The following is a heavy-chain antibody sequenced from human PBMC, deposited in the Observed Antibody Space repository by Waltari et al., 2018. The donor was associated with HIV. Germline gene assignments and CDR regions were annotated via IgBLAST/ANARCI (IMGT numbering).Heavy chain of an antibody. D-gene: IGHD3-9*01. Sequence: VRLVGSGGGVVRAWKARTIHCTHTGVTFCDFGCSLGLPVPGGGLEWVSGITWNGVVIGYATSVRGRFTISRDNTKNSLFLQMKSLGPEDTGLYYCTKDVGTGDWLSRSGTGGDFDSWGQGALVTVSS. CDR3: TKDVGTGDWLSRSGTGGDFDS. V-gene: IGHV3-9*01. CDR2: ITWNGVVI. J-gene: IGHJ4*02. CDR1: GVTFCDFG.